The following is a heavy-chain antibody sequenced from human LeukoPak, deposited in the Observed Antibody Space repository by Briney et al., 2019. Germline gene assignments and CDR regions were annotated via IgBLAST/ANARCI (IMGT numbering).Heavy chain of an antibody. CDR2: IYSSGST. D-gene: IGHD7-27*01. Sequence: SETLSLTCSVSGGSINNYYWNWIRQPPGKGLEWIGYIYSSGSTNYNPSLKSRVTISVDTSKNQFSLKLSSLTAADTAVYYCARRHLHRSGDYFDYWGQGTLVTVSS. J-gene: IGHJ4*02. CDR3: ARRHLHRSGDYFDY. CDR1: GGSINNYY. V-gene: IGHV4-4*09.